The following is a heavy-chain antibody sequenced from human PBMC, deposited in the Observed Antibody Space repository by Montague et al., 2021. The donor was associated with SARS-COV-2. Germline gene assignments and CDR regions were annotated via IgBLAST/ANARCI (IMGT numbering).Heavy chain of an antibody. J-gene: IGHJ4*02. CDR2: IYYSETT. Sequence: SETLSLTCTVSGASIGRSTYYWCWICQPPEKDLGCIGTIYYSETTHYNPSLRSRVTISLDTSKNQFSLRLTSVTAADTAFYYWGSDTTAYFSFDYWGRGTLIGVSS. CDR1: GASIGRSTYY. CDR3: GSDTTAYFSFDY. V-gene: IGHV4-39*07. D-gene: IGHD3-9*01.